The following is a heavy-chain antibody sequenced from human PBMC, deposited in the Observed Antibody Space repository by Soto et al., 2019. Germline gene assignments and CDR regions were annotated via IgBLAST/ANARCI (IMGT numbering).Heavy chain of an antibody. Sequence: GGSLRLSCAASGFTFSSYGMHWVRQAPGKGLEWVAVIWYDGSNKYYADSVKGRFTISRDNSKNTLYLQMNSLRAEDTAVYYCARGGVYDFWSGYFPSPFDYWGQGTLVTVSS. CDR1: GFTFSSYG. CDR2: IWYDGSNK. J-gene: IGHJ4*02. V-gene: IGHV3-33*01. D-gene: IGHD3-3*01. CDR3: ARGGVYDFWSGYFPSPFDY.